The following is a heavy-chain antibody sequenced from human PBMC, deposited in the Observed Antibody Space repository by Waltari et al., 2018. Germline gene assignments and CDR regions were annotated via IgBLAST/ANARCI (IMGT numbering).Heavy chain of an antibody. CDR3: ARDDFWSGYPLDY. CDR1: GGSFSGYY. CDR2: INQRGRT. V-gene: IGHV4-34*01. J-gene: IGHJ4*02. Sequence: QVQLQQWGAGLLKPSETLSLTCAVYGGSFSGYYWSWIRQPPGKGLEWIGEINQRGRTNYNPSLKSRVTISVDTSKNQFSLKLSSVTAADTAVYYCARDDFWSGYPLDYWGQGTLVTVSS. D-gene: IGHD3-3*01.